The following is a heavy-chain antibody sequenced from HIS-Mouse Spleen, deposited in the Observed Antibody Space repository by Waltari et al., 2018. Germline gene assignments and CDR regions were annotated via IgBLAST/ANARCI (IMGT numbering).Heavy chain of an antibody. CDR1: GFTFSSYA. CDR3: ANGLGGDYYFDY. J-gene: IGHJ4*02. D-gene: IGHD4-17*01. CDR2: ISGSGGST. V-gene: IGHV3-23*01. Sequence: EVQLLESGGGLVQPGGSLRLSCAASGFTFSSYAMSWVRQAPGKGLGWVSAISGSGGSTDYADSVKGRFTISRDNSKNTLYLQMNSLRAEDTAVYYCANGLGGDYYFDYWGQGTLVTVSS.